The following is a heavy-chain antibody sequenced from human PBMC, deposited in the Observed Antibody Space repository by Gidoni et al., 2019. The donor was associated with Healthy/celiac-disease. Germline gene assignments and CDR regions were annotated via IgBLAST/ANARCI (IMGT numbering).Heavy chain of an antibody. Sequence: QVQLQQWGAGLLKPSETLSLTCAVYGGSFSGYYWSWIRQPPGKGLEWSGEINHSGSTNYNPSLKSRVTISVDTSKNQFSLKLSSVTAADTAVYYCARPRGVPAAKNAFDIWGQGTMVTVSS. CDR3: ARPRGVPAAKNAFDI. CDR1: GGSFSGYY. D-gene: IGHD2-2*01. CDR2: INHSGST. J-gene: IGHJ3*02. V-gene: IGHV4-34*01.